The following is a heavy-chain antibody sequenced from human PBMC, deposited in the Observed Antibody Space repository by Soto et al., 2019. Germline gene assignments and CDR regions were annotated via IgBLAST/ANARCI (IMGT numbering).Heavy chain of an antibody. CDR1: GYTFTSYG. CDR2: ISAYNGNN. CDR3: ARDDPWQQLATTYFYY. D-gene: IGHD6-13*01. J-gene: IGHJ4*02. V-gene: IGHV1-18*01. Sequence: QVQLVQSGAEVKKPGASVKVSCKASGYTFTSYGISWVRQAPGQGLEWMGWISAYNGNNNYAQKLQGRVTMTTDTTTSTADMELRSLRSDDTAVYYCARDDPWQQLATTYFYYWGQGTLVAVSS.